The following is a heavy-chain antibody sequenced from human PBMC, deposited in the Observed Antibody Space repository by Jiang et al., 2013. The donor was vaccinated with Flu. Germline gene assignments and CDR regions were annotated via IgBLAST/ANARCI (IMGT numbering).Heavy chain of an antibody. V-gene: IGHV4-59*01. D-gene: IGHD3-22*01. CDR1: GGSITSYH. Sequence: LLKPSETLSLTCTVSGGSITSYHWSWMRQSPGKGLEWIGNIYYSGTANYNPSLKSRVTISVDTSKNQFSLKLSSVTSADTAVYYCARDASGGYNWFDPWGQGTLVTV. J-gene: IGHJ5*02. CDR3: ARDASGGYNWFDP. CDR2: IYYSGTA.